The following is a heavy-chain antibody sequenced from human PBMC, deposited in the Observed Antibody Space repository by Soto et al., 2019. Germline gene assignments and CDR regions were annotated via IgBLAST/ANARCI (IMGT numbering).Heavy chain of an antibody. D-gene: IGHD2-2*01. V-gene: IGHV1-69*08. CDR1: GGTFSSYT. CDR2: IIPILGIA. CDR3: ARERVGYCSSTSCYAPFDY. Sequence: QVQLVQSGAEVKKPGSSVKVSCKASGGTFSSYTISWVRQAPGQGLEWMGRIIPILGIANYAQKFQGRVTITADKSTSTAYMELSSLRSEDTAVYYCARERVGYCSSTSCYAPFDYWGQGTLVNVSS. J-gene: IGHJ4*02.